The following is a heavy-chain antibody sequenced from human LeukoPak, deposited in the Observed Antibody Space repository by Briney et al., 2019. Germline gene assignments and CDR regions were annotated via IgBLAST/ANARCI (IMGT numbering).Heavy chain of an antibody. D-gene: IGHD1-26*01. CDR1: GFTFRSSW. J-gene: IGHJ4*02. CDR3: VRGAWDSCL. Sequence: GGSLRLSCAASGFTFRSSWMHWVRPAPGKGLMWVSGIDAGGTWTSYADSVKGRFTISKDNAKNTVYLQLSGSRDEDTAVYYCVRGAWDSCLWGQGTLVTVSS. CDR2: IDAGGTWT. V-gene: IGHV3-74*01.